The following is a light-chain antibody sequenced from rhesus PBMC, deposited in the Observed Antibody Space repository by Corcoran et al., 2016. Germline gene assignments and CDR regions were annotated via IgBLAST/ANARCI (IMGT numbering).Light chain of an antibody. Sequence: QAAPTQPPSVSGSPGQSVAISCTGTSSDVGGYNYVSWFQQLPGKAPKLIIYSVTKRPSGVSDRFSGSKSGNTASLTISGLQAEDGADYYCCSYTTSGTFIFGSGTRLTVL. CDR3: CSYTTSGTFI. CDR1: SSDVGGYNY. CDR2: SVT. J-gene: IGLJ1*01. V-gene: IGLV2S7*01.